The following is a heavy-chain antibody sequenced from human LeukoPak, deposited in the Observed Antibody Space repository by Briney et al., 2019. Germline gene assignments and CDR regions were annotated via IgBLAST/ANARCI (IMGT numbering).Heavy chain of an antibody. CDR2: IYYSGST. D-gene: IGHD3-3*01. Sequence: SETLSLTCTVSGGSISSYYWSWIRQPPGEGLEWIGYIYYSGSTNYNPSLKSRVTISVDTSKNQFSLKLSSVTAADTAVYYCARDSDFWSGYYYMDVWGKGTTVTVSS. CDR1: GGSISSYY. V-gene: IGHV4-59*01. CDR3: ARDSDFWSGYYYMDV. J-gene: IGHJ6*03.